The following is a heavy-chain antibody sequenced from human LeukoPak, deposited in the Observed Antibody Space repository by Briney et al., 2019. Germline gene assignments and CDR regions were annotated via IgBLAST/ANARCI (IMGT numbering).Heavy chain of an antibody. CDR3: AVYYDFWSGGFDP. J-gene: IGHJ5*02. V-gene: IGHV4-4*08. D-gene: IGHD3-3*01. CDR2: ISNSGST. CDR1: GGSISGYF. Sequence: SETLSLTCTVSGGSISGYFWSWIRQPPGKGLEWIAYISNSGSTNYNPSLKSRVTISVDTSKNQFSLKLSSVTAADTAVYYCAVYYDFWSGGFDPWGQGTLVTVSS.